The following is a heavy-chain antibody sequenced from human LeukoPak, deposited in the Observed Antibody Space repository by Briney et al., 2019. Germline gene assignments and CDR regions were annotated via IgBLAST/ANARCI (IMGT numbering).Heavy chain of an antibody. CDR3: ARVQLTGATYHYYYYMDV. J-gene: IGHJ6*03. V-gene: IGHV4-61*01. Sequence: KPSETLSLTCTVSGGSISNSISSNYWSWIRQPPGKGLEWIGYISYSGSTTHYNPSPKSRVTISVDPSKNQFSLKVSSVTAADTAVYWCARVQLTGATYHYYYYMDVWGKGTPVTVSS. CDR2: ISYSGST. D-gene: IGHD1-20*01. CDR1: GGSISNSISSNY.